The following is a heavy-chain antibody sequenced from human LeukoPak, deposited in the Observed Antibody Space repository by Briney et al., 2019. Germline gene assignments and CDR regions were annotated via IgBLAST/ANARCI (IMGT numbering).Heavy chain of an antibody. J-gene: IGHJ4*02. CDR3: AKGSSSWYYFDY. CDR2: MSGSGGST. V-gene: IGHV3-23*01. D-gene: IGHD6-13*01. CDR1: GFTFSSYA. Sequence: AGGSLRLSCAASGFTFSSYAMSWVRQAPGKGLEWVSAMSGSGGSTYYADSVKGRFTISRDNSKNTLYLQMNSLRAEDTAVYYCAKGSSSWYYFDYWGQGTLVTVSS.